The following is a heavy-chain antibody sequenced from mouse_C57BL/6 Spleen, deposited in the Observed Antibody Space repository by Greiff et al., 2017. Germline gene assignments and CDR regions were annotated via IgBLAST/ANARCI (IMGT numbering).Heavy chain of an antibody. D-gene: IGHD1-1*01. CDR2: IDPSDSYT. Sequence: QVQLQQPGAELVMPGASVKLSCKASGYTFTSYWMHWVKQRPGQGLEWIGEIDPSDSYTNYTQKFKGKSTLTVDKSSSTAYMQRSSLTSEDSAVYYCALLLRSRAMDYWGQGTSVNVSS. CDR1: GYTFTSYW. CDR3: ALLLRSRAMDY. V-gene: IGHV1-69*01. J-gene: IGHJ4*01.